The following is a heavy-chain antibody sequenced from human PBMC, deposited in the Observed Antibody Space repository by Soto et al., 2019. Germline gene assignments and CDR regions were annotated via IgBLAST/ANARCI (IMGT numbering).Heavy chain of an antibody. V-gene: IGHV3-48*02. CDR3: ARTMTTVVHDAFDI. J-gene: IGHJ3*02. D-gene: IGHD4-17*01. CDR1: GFTFSRYS. Sequence: GSLRLSCAASGFTFSRYSMNWVRQSPGKGLEWVSYISSSSSTIYYADSVKGRFTISRDNAKNSLYLQMNSLRDEDTAVYYCARTMTTVVHDAFDIWGQGTMVTVSS. CDR2: ISSSSSTI.